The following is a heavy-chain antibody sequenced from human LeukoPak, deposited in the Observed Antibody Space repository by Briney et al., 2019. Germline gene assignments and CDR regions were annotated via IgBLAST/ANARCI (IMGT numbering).Heavy chain of an antibody. CDR3: ASKLTTGS. J-gene: IGHJ5*02. V-gene: IGHV3-66*01. D-gene: IGHD4-17*01. CDR1: GFTVSSNY. CDR2: IYSGGTT. Sequence: GGSLRLSCLVSGFTVSSNYMSWVCQTPGKGLEWVSVIYSGGTTKYADSVKGRFTIYRDTSKNILYLQMNSLRVEDTAVYYCASKLTTGSWGQGTLVTVSS.